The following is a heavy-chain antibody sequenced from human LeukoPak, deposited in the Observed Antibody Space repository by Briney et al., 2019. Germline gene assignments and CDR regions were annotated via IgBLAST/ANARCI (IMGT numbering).Heavy chain of an antibody. Sequence: GGSLRLSCVASGFTFSAYSMTWVRQAPGKGLDWVSSISVSGGGTHYADSVRGRFTISRDNSKNTLYLHMNSLRAEDTAVYYCVKDWRDESNCGGDCLQYWGQGTLVTVPS. CDR3: VKDWRDESNCGGDCLQY. D-gene: IGHD2-21*02. CDR2: ISVSGGGT. V-gene: IGHV3-23*01. J-gene: IGHJ4*02. CDR1: GFTFSAYS.